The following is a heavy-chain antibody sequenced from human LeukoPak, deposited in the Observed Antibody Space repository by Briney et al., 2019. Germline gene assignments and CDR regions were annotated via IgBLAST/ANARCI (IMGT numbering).Heavy chain of an antibody. Sequence: PGGSLRLSCAASGFTFSSDWMSWVRQAPGKGLEWVANIKQDGSEKYYVDSVKGRFTISRDNAKNSLYLQMNSLRAEDTAVYYCARDYEWYYYDSRVYYYYGMDVWGQGTTVTVSS. CDR3: ARDYEWYYYDSRVYYYYGMDV. CDR2: IKQDGSEK. J-gene: IGHJ6*02. D-gene: IGHD3-22*01. V-gene: IGHV3-7*01. CDR1: GFTFSSDW.